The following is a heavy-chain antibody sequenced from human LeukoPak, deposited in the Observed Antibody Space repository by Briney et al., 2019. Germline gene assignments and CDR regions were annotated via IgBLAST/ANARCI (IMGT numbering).Heavy chain of an antibody. D-gene: IGHD2-8*02. CDR3: ATKGCTGGNCKHYFDY. CDR1: GFTFSYYW. CDR2: IKQDGSEE. Sequence: GGSLRLSCAASGFTFSYYWMSWVRQAPGKGLEWVANIKQDGSEEYYVDSVKGRFTISKDNAKNSLYLQMNSLRAEDTAVYYCATKGCTGGNCKHYFDYWGQGTLVTVAS. V-gene: IGHV3-7*03. J-gene: IGHJ4*02.